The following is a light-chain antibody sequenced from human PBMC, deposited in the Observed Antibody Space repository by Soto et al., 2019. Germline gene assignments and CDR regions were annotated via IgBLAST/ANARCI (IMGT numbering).Light chain of an antibody. J-gene: IGKJ1*01. V-gene: IGKV3-11*01. CDR1: QSVSNY. Sequence: EIVLTQSPATLSLSPGERATLSCRASQSVSNYFAWYQQKPGQAPRLLIYDASTRATGIPPRFSGSGSWTDYTRTITSLEPEDFAVYYCQQHSDWPLTFGQGTKVEF. CDR2: DAS. CDR3: QQHSDWPLT.